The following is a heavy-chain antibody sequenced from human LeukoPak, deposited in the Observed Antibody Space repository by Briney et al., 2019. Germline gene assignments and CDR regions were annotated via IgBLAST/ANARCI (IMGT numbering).Heavy chain of an antibody. CDR2: INHSGST. V-gene: IGHV4-34*01. CDR3: ARMPSDIVVVVAATYYFDY. CDR1: GGSFSGYY. J-gene: IGHJ4*02. D-gene: IGHD2-15*01. Sequence: PWETLSLTCAVYGGSFSGYYWSWFRQPPGKGLEWIGEINHSGSTNYNPSLKSRVTISVDTSKNQFSLKMSSVTAADTAVYYCARMPSDIVVVVAATYYFDYWGQGTLVTVSS.